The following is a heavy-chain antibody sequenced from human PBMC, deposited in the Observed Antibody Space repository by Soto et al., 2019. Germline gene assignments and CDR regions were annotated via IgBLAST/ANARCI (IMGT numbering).Heavy chain of an antibody. CDR3: AITMVRGVIFYFDY. V-gene: IGHV4-39*01. Sequence: PSETLSLTCTVSGGSISSSSYYWGWIRQPPGKGLEWIGSIYYSGSTYYNPSLKSRVTISVDTSKNQFSLKLSSVTAADTAVYYCAITMVRGVIFYFDYWGQGTLVTVPQ. CDR2: IYYSGST. CDR1: GGSISSSSYY. D-gene: IGHD3-10*01. J-gene: IGHJ4*02.